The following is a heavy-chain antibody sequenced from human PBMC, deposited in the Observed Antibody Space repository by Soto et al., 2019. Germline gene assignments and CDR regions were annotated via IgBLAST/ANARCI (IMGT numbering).Heavy chain of an antibody. Sequence: QVQLQESGPGLVKPSQTLSLTCTVSGGSISSGGYYWSWIRQHPGKGLEWIGYIYYSGSTYYNPSLKSRVTISVDTSKNQFSLKLSSVTAADTAVYYCARADIVVVPAADADLNWFDPWGQGTLVTVSS. CDR2: IYYSGST. V-gene: IGHV4-31*03. D-gene: IGHD2-2*01. CDR1: GGSISSGGYY. J-gene: IGHJ5*02. CDR3: ARADIVVVPAADADLNWFDP.